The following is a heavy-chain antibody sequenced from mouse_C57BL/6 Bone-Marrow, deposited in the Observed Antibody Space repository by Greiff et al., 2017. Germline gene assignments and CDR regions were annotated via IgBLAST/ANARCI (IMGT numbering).Heavy chain of an antibody. D-gene: IGHD2-4*01. V-gene: IGHV1-55*01. J-gene: IGHJ3*01. CDR1: GYTFTSYW. Sequence: VQLQQPGAELVKPGASVKMSCKASGYTFTSYWITWVKQRPGQGLEWIGDICPGSGSTNYNEKFKSKATLTVDTSSSTAYMQLSSLTSEDSAVYDCARGIYYDYDERFAYWGQGTLVTVSA. CDR3: ARGIYYDYDERFAY. CDR2: ICPGSGST.